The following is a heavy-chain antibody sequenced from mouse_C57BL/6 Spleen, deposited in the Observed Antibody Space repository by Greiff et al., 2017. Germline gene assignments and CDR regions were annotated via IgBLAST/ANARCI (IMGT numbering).Heavy chain of an antibody. CDR3: ARPDYYGDYFDY. CDR2: ISSGSSTI. J-gene: IGHJ2*01. D-gene: IGHD1-1*01. Sequence: EVQVVESGGGLVKPGGSLKLSCAASGFTFSDYGMHWVRQAPEKGLEWVAYISSGSSTIYYADTVKGRFTISRDNAKNTLFLQMTSLRSEDTAIYYCARPDYYGDYFDYWGQGTTLTVSS. CDR1: GFTFSDYG. V-gene: IGHV5-17*01.